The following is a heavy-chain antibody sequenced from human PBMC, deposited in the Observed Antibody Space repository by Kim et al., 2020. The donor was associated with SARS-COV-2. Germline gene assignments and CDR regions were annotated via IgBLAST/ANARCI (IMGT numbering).Heavy chain of an antibody. D-gene: IGHD3-10*01. CDR2: INHSGST. J-gene: IGHJ2*01. Sequence: SETLSLTCAVYGGSFSGYYWSWIRQPPGKGLEWIGEINHSGSTNYNPSLKSRVTISVDTSKNQFSLKLSSVTAADTAVYYCARGGPGQRLAHWYFDLWGRGTLVTVSS. V-gene: IGHV4-34*01. CDR1: GGSFSGYY. CDR3: ARGGPGQRLAHWYFDL.